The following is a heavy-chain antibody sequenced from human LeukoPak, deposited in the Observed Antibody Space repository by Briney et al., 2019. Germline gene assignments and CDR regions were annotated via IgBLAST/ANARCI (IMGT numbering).Heavy chain of an antibody. V-gene: IGHV3-7*05. CDR3: ARDGSLYYYYGMDV. CDR2: IKQGGSEK. D-gene: IGHD5-12*01. J-gene: IGHJ6*02. CDR1: GFTFSSYW. Sequence: GGSLRLSCAASGFTFSSYWMSWVRQAPGKGLEWVANIKQGGSEKYYVDSVKGRFTISRDNAKNSLYLQMNSLRAEDTAVYYCARDGSLYYYYGMDVWGQGTTVTVSS.